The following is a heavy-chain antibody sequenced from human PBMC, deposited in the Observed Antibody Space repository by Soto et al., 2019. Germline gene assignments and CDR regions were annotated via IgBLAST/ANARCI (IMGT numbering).Heavy chain of an antibody. V-gene: IGHV3-30-3*01. CDR2: ISYDGSNK. D-gene: IGHD6-6*01. CDR3: ATQDIAARLQFDP. J-gene: IGHJ5*02. CDR1: GFTFSSYA. Sequence: PGGSLRLSCAASGFTFSSYAMHWVRQAPGKGQEWVAVISYDGSNKYYADSVKGRFTISRDNSKNTLYLQMNSLRAEDTAVYYCATQDIAARLQFDPWGQGTLVTVSS.